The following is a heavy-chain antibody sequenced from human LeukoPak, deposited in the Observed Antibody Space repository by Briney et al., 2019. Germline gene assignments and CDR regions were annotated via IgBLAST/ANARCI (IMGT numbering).Heavy chain of an antibody. V-gene: IGHV3-53*01. CDR3: ARSPGQQLVLSLFDY. D-gene: IGHD6-13*01. CDR1: GFTVSSNY. CDR2: IYSGGST. Sequence: PGGSLRLSCAASGFTVSSNYMSWVRQAPGKGLEWVSVIYSGGSTYYADSVKGRFTIPRDNSKNTPYLQMNSLRAEDTAVYYCARSPGQQLVLSLFDYWGQGTLVTVSS. J-gene: IGHJ4*02.